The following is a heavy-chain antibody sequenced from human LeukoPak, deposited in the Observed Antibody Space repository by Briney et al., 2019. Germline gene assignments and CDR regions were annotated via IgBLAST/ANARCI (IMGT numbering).Heavy chain of an antibody. CDR1: GYTFTSYD. CDR2: MNPNSGNT. J-gene: IGHJ4*02. V-gene: IGHV1-8*01. Sequence: ASVNVSCKASGYTFTSYDINWVRQATGQGLEWMGWMNPNSGNTGYAQKFQGRVTMTRNTSISTAYMELSSLRSEDTAVYYCARNLLDIADPWESSGYWGQGTLVTVSS. CDR3: ARNLLDIADPWESSGY. D-gene: IGHD5-12*01.